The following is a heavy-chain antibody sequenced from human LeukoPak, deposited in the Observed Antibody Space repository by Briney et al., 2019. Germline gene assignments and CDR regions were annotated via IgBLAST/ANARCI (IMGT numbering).Heavy chain of an antibody. J-gene: IGHJ6*03. CDR2: IIPIFGTA. CDR1: GGTFSSYA. Sequence: SVKVSCKASGGTFSSYAISWVRQAPGQGLEWMGGIIPIFGTANYAQKFQGRVTITTDESTSTAYMELSSPRSEDTAVYYCARARLYEVYYYYYMDVWGKGTTVTVSS. CDR3: ARARLYEVYYYYYMDV. D-gene: IGHD3-3*01. V-gene: IGHV1-69*05.